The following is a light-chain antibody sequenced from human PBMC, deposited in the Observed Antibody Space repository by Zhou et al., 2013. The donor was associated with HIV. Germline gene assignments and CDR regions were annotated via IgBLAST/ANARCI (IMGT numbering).Light chain of an antibody. CDR2: DAS. CDR1: QGISSA. V-gene: IGKV1-13*02. Sequence: AIQLTQSPFFLSASVGDRVTITCRASQGISSALAWYQQKPGKPPKLLIYDASSLESGVPSRFSGSGSGTDFTLTISSLQPEDFATYYCQQFNSYPQGLTFGGGTKVEIK. J-gene: IGKJ4*01. CDR3: QQFNSYPQGLT.